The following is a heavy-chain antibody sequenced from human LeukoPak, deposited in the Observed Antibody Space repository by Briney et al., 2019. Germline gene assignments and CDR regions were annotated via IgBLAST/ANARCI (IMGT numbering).Heavy chain of an antibody. CDR3: TGGSYYTGYYFDY. CDR1: GGSISSSSYY. Sequence: PSETLSLTCTVSGGSISSSSYYWSWIRQPAGKGLEWIGRIYTSGSTNYNPSLKSRVTMSVDTSKNQFSLKLSSVTAADTAVYYCTGGSYYTGYYFDYWGQGTLVTVSS. CDR2: IYTSGST. D-gene: IGHD1-26*01. J-gene: IGHJ4*02. V-gene: IGHV4-61*02.